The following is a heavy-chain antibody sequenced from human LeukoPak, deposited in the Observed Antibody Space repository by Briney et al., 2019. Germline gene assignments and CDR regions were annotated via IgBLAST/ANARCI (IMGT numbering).Heavy chain of an antibody. J-gene: IGHJ4*02. CDR2: IKTKTDDGAT. D-gene: IGHD1-26*01. Sequence: GGSLRLSCAASGFTFSNARMNWVRQAPGKGLEWVGRIKTKTDDGATDYSAPVKARFTISRDDSKTTLYLQMNGLKTDDTAIYYCTTYVGATAYWGQGTLVTVSS. V-gene: IGHV3-15*01. CDR1: GFTFSNAR. CDR3: TTYVGATAY.